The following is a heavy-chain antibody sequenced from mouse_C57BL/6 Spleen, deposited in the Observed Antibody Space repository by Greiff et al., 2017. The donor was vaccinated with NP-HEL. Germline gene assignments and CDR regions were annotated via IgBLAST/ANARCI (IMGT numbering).Heavy chain of an antibody. J-gene: IGHJ2*01. D-gene: IGHD1-1*01. CDR2: INPGSGGT. V-gene: IGHV1-54*01. CDR1: GYAFTNYL. CDR3: ARSGAVVAHAYYFDY. Sequence: QVQLQQSGAELVRPGTSVKVSCKASGYAFTNYLIAWVKQRPGQGLEWIGVINPGSGGTNYNEKFKGKATLTADKSSSTAYMQLSSLTSEDSAVYFCARSGAVVAHAYYFDYWGQGTTLTVSS.